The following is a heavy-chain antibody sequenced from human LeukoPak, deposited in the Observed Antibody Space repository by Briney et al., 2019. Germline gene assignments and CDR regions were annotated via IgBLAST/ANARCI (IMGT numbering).Heavy chain of an antibody. CDR2: ISGAGGRT. J-gene: IGHJ5*02. Sequence: GGSLRLSCAASGFSLSTYAMSWVRQAPGKGPEWVSAISGAGGRTYYADSVKGRFTISRDNSKNTLCLQMDSLRAEDTAVYYCAKDRADNGDRLRFDPWGQGTLVTVSS. CDR3: AKDRADNGDRLRFDP. CDR1: GFSLSTYA. V-gene: IGHV3-23*01. D-gene: IGHD4-17*01.